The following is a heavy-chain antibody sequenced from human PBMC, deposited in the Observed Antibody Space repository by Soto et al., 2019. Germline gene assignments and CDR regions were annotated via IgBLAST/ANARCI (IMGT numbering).Heavy chain of an antibody. V-gene: IGHV3-64D*06. CDR3: ARDNCGSDCYFDY. J-gene: IGHJ4*02. D-gene: IGHD2-21*02. CDR2: ISRNGGST. Sequence: GGSLRLSCSASGSTFSTYPMHWVRQAPGKGPEYISTISRNGGSTHYADSVKGRFTISRDNSKNTLYLQMSSLRPEDTAVYYCARDNCGSDCYFDYWGQGTLVTVSS. CDR1: GSTFSTYP.